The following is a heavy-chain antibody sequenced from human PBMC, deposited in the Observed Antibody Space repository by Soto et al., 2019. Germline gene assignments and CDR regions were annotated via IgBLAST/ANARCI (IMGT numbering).Heavy chain of an antibody. CDR1: GFTFSSYA. V-gene: IGHV3-23*01. CDR2: ISGSGDST. J-gene: IGHJ4*02. D-gene: IGHD6-13*01. CDR3: ARRGPGTYFDY. Sequence: GGSLRLSCAASGFTFSSYAMNWVRQAPGKGLEWVSVISGSGDSTYYADSVKGRFTISRDNSKNTLYLQMNSLRTEDTAVYYCARRGPGTYFDYWGQGTLVTVSS.